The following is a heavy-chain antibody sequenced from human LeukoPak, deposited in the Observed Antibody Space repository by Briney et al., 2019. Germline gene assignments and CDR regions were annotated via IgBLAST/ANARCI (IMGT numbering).Heavy chain of an antibody. Sequence: KASETLPLTCTVSRGSISSRSDYWWAWIRQPPGQGLEWIGSVYHSGGIYYNPSLKSRLTISVDTSKDHFSLNLASVTAADTAVYYCARQRAHGTWAFDYWGQGTLLTVSS. CDR2: VYHSGGI. V-gene: IGHV4-39*01. CDR1: RGSISSRSDY. D-gene: IGHD1-26*01. J-gene: IGHJ4*02. CDR3: ARQRAHGTWAFDY.